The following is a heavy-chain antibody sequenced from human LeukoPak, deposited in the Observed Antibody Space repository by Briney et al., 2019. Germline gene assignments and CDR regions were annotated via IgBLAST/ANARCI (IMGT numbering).Heavy chain of an antibody. V-gene: IGHV4-61*02. CDR2: IYTSGST. CDR3: AREDYSNYWFDP. D-gene: IGHD4-11*01. Sequence: SETLSRTCTVSGGSISAGSYYWSWIRQPAGKGLEWIGRIYTSGSTNYNPSLKSRVTISVDTSKNQFSLKLSSVTAADTAVYYCAREDYSNYWFDPWGQGTLVTVSS. J-gene: IGHJ5*02. CDR1: GGSISAGSYY.